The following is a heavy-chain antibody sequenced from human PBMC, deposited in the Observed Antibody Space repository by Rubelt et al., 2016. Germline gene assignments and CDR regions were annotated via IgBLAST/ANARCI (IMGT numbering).Heavy chain of an antibody. CDR3: ARGITSSGWSDY. Sequence: QVQLVQSGAEVKKPGSSVKVSCKASGGTFSSYAISWVRQAPGQGLEWMGGIIPIFGIANYAQKFQGRVTITMNTSIRTVYMELSSLRSEDTAVYYCARGITSSGWSDYWGQGTLVTVSS. D-gene: IGHD6-19*01. J-gene: IGHJ4*02. CDR2: IIPIFGIA. CDR1: GGTFSSYA. V-gene: IGHV1-69*17.